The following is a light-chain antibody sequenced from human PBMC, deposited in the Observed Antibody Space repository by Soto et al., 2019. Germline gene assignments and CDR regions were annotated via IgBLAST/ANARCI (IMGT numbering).Light chain of an antibody. V-gene: IGLV1-47*02. J-gene: IGLJ2*01. Sequence: QSVLTQPPSASGTPGQRGTISCSGSSSNIGSNYVYWYQQLPGTAPKLLIYLNNQRPSGVPDRFSGSKSGTSASLAISGLRSEDEGDYYCAAWDDSLSGLFGGGTKLTVL. CDR1: SSNIGSNY. CDR3: AAWDDSLSGL. CDR2: LNN.